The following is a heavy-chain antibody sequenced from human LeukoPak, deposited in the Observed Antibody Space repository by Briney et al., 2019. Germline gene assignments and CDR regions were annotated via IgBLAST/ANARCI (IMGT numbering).Heavy chain of an antibody. Sequence: GGSLRLSCAASGFTFSTYAMSWVRQAPGKGLQWVSTIGGSGGNTYYADSVKGRFTTSRDNSKNTLYLQMNSLRAEDTAVHYCARERYDSSGHWHFDLWGRGTLVTVSS. J-gene: IGHJ2*01. V-gene: IGHV3-23*01. CDR2: IGGSGGNT. CDR3: ARERYDSSGHWHFDL. CDR1: GFTFSTYA. D-gene: IGHD3-22*01.